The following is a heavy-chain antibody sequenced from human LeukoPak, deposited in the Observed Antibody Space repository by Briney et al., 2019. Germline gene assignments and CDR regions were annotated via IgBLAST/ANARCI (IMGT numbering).Heavy chain of an antibody. V-gene: IGHV3-30*09. D-gene: IGHD4-23*01. J-gene: IGHJ4*02. CDR3: ARGYGGKTGYFDY. CDR2: ISYDGSNK. Sequence: PGGSLRLSCAASGFTFSNYPVHWVRQAPGKGLEWVALISYDGSNKYYADSVKSRFAISRDNSKNTLYLQMNSLRVEDTAVYYCARGYGGKTGYFDYWGQGTLVTVSS. CDR1: GFTFSNYP.